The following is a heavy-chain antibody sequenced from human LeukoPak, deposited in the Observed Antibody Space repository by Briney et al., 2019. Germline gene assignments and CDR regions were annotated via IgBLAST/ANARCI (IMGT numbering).Heavy chain of an antibody. J-gene: IGHJ4*02. V-gene: IGHV3-30*18. CDR2: ISYDGSTE. CDR1: GXTFSNYG. D-gene: IGHD5-24*01. CDR3: AKDYRRDGYNYYFDY. Sequence: GGSLRLSCAASGXTFSNYGMHWVRQAPGKGQEWVAVISYDGSTEQYSDSVKGRSTISRDNSKNTLYLQMDSLRPEDTAVYYCAKDYRRDGYNYYFDYWGQGTLVTLSS.